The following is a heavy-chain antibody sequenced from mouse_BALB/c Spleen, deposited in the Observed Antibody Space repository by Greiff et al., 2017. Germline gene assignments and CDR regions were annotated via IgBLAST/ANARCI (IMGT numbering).Heavy chain of an antibody. V-gene: IGHV2-9*02. CDR1: GFSLTSYG. CDR3: ARPSYYDYDWFAY. Sequence: VMLVESGPGLVAPSQSLSITCTVSGFSLTSYGVHWVRQPPGKGLEWLGVIWAGGSTNYNSALMSRLSISKDNSKSQVFLKMNSLQTDDTAMYYCARPSYYDYDWFAYWGQGTLVTVSA. CDR2: IWAGGST. D-gene: IGHD2-4*01. J-gene: IGHJ3*01.